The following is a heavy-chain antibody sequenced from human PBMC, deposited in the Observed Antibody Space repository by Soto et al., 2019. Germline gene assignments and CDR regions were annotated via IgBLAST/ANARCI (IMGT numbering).Heavy chain of an antibody. Sequence: GASVKVSCKASGYTFTSYDINWVRQATGQGLEWMGWMNPNSGNTGYAQKLQGRVTMTRNTSISTAYMKMSSLRSEDTAVFYCARGVRSRYCSGGSCPKYYYYYYMDVWGKGTTVTVSS. V-gene: IGHV1-8*01. J-gene: IGHJ6*03. CDR3: ARGVRSRYCSGGSCPKYYYYYYMDV. D-gene: IGHD2-15*01. CDR2: MNPNSGNT. CDR1: GYTFTSYD.